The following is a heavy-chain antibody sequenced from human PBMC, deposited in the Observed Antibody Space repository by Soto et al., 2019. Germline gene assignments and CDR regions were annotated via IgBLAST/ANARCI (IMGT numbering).Heavy chain of an antibody. Sequence: PSETLSLTCTVSGGSISSYYWSWIRQSAGKGLEWIGRIYTSGSTNYNPSLKSRVTMSVDTSKNQFSLKLSSVTAADTAVYYCARENDYVWGSHNWFDPWRQGTLVTVPS. CDR1: GGSISSYY. CDR2: IYTSGST. CDR3: ARENDYVWGSHNWFDP. V-gene: IGHV4-4*07. J-gene: IGHJ5*02. D-gene: IGHD3-16*01.